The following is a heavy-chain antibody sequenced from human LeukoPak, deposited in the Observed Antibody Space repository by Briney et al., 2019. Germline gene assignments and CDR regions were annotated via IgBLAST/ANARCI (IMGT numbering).Heavy chain of an antibody. CDR3: ARRSWAARDAFDI. Sequence: SETLSHTCSVSGGSISSDNWNWIRQPPGKGLEWTGYIYHSGSTNYNPSLKSRVTISVDTSKNQFSLKLSSVTAADTAVYFCARRSWAARDAFDIWGQGTMVTVSS. D-gene: IGHD3-16*01. CDR2: IYHSGST. V-gene: IGHV4-59*01. CDR1: GGSISSDN. J-gene: IGHJ3*02.